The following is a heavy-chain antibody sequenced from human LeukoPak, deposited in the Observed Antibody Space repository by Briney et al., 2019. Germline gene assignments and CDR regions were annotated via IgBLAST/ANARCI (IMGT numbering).Heavy chain of an antibody. CDR3: ARVEEGYGSGRRENYYYYYMDV. V-gene: IGHV4-4*07. Sequence: SETLSLTCTVSGGSISNYYWSWIRQPAGKGLEWIGRIYTSGSTSSNPSLKSRVTMSVDTSKNQFSLKLSSVTAADTAVYYCARVEEGYGSGRRENYYYYYMDVWGKGTTVTISS. D-gene: IGHD3-10*01. CDR1: GGSISNYY. J-gene: IGHJ6*03. CDR2: IYTSGST.